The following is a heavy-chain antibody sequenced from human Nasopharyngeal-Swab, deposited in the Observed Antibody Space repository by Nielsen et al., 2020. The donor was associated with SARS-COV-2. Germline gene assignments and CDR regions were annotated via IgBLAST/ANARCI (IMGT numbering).Heavy chain of an antibody. CDR2: IYPRDSDT. CDR3: VRPEGVATSFKYYFQYGMDV. J-gene: IGHJ6*02. V-gene: IGHV5-51*01. D-gene: IGHD5-12*01. CDR1: GCSFTSYW. Sequence: GGSLRLSCKGSGCSFTSYWIAWVRQMPGKGLEWMGIIYPRDSDTRYSPPFQGQVTISADKSISTAYLQWSSLKASDTAMYYCVRPEGVATSFKYYFQYGMDVWGQGTMVTVPS.